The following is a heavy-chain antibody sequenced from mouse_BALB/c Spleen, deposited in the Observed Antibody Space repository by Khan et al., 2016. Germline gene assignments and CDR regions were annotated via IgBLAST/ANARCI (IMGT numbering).Heavy chain of an antibody. CDR3: ARIGSSTYWYFDV. J-gene: IGHJ1*01. CDR2: ISSGGST. CDR1: GFTFSSYA. V-gene: IGHV5-6-5*01. Sequence: EVELVESGGGLVKPGGSLKLSCAASGFTFSSYAMSWVRQTPEKRLEWVASISSGGSTYYPDSVKGRFTISSDNARNILYLQMSSLRSEDTAMYYCARIGSSTYWYFDVWGAGTTVTVSS. D-gene: IGHD1-1*01.